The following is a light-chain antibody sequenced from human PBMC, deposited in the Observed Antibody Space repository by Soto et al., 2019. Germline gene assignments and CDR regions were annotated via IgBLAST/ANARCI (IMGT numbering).Light chain of an antibody. CDR3: QQRSDSIT. J-gene: IGKJ5*01. V-gene: IGKV3-11*01. Sequence: VETQSPNTLSLSTGERATLSCWASHSVTTHLAWFQQRPGQTPRLLIYDASTRAPGIPARFSGRGSGADFTLTISSLEPEDFAVYYCQQRSDSITFAQGTRLEIK. CDR1: HSVTTH. CDR2: DAS.